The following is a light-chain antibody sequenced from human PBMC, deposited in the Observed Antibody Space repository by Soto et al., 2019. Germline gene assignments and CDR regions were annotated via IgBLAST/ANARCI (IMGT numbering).Light chain of an antibody. Sequence: VMTQSPDSLSVSLGERATIKCKSMQMGVSSADNWNYLAWYQQKPGQPPKLLIYGASTRESGVPDRFSGSGSGTDFTLTISSLQAEDVAVYYCQHYYSAPITFGQGTRLEI. CDR1: QMGVSSADNWNY. V-gene: IGKV4-1*01. J-gene: IGKJ5*01. CDR3: QHYYSAPIT. CDR2: GAS.